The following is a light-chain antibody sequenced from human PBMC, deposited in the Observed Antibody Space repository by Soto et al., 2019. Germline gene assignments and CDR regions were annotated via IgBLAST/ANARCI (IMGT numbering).Light chain of an antibody. J-gene: IGKJ5*01. Sequence: LQLTQSPSFLSPSIGARVTITCRASQVISTSLGWYQVKPGKAPKRLIYAASTLESGVPSRFSASGSGTEFSLTITSLQPEDFATYYCQQLFDSPITFGQGTRLEIK. CDR1: QVISTS. CDR2: AAS. CDR3: QQLFDSPIT. V-gene: IGKV1-9*01.